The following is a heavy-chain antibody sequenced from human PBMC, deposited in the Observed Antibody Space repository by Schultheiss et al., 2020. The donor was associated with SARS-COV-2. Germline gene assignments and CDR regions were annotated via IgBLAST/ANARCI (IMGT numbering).Heavy chain of an antibody. Sequence: SETLSLTCTVSGGSISSSNWWSWVRQPPGKGLEWIGYIYYSGSTNYNPSLKSRVTISVDTSKNQFSLKLSSVTAADTAVYYCARDEGSGWYYFDYWGQGTLVTVSS. J-gene: IGHJ4*02. CDR2: IYYSGST. CDR1: GGSISSSNW. CDR3: ARDEGSGWYYFDY. D-gene: IGHD6-19*01. V-gene: IGHV4-4*02.